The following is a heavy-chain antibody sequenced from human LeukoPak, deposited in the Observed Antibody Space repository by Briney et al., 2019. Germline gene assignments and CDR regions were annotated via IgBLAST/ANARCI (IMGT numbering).Heavy chain of an antibody. V-gene: IGHV1-69*05. CDR2: IIPIFGTA. D-gene: IGHD2-15*01. J-gene: IGHJ5*02. CDR3: ARGGGGTAEFDP. Sequence: ASVKVSCKASGGTFSSYAISWVRQAPGQGLEWMGGIIPIFGTANYAQKFQGRVTMTTDTSTSTAYMELRSLRSDDTAVYYCARGGGGTAEFDPWGQGTLVTVSS. CDR1: GGTFSSYA.